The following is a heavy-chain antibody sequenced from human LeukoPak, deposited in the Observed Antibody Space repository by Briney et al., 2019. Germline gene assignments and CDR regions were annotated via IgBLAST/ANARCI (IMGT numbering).Heavy chain of an antibody. D-gene: IGHD3-22*01. V-gene: IGHV1-2*02. Sequence: ASVKVSCKASGYTFTGYYMHWVRQAPGQGLEWMGWINPNSGGTNYAQKFQGRVTMTRDTSISTAYMELSRLRSDDTAVYYCARVRKVVVITTKTHGDAFDIWGQGTMVTVSS. J-gene: IGHJ3*02. CDR1: GYTFTGYY. CDR3: ARVRKVVVITTKTHGDAFDI. CDR2: INPNSGGT.